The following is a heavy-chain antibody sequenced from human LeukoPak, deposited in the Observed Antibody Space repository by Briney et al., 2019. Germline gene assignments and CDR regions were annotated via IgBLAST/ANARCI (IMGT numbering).Heavy chain of an antibody. Sequence: GGSLRLSCAASGFTFSSYEMNWVRQAPDKGLEWVAVISYDGTDKYYADSVKGRFTISRDNSKNMLYLQMTSLRAEDTAVYFCARDQPYFDSWGQGTLVTVSS. CDR3: ARDQPYFDS. CDR1: GFTFSSYE. J-gene: IGHJ4*02. CDR2: ISYDGTDK. V-gene: IGHV3-30*04.